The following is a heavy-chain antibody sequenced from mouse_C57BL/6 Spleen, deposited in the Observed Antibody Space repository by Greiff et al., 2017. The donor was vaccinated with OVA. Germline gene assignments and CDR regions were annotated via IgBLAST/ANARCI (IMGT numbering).Heavy chain of an antibody. CDR3: ARYDYDFWFAY. CDR2: IYPGDGDT. Sequence: QVQLQQSGPELVKPGASVKISCKASGYAFSSSWMNWVKQRPGKGLEWIGRIYPGDGDTNYNGKFKGKATLTADKSSSTAYMQLSSLTSEDSAVYFCARYDYDFWFAYWGQGTLVTVSA. V-gene: IGHV1-82*01. D-gene: IGHD2-4*01. J-gene: IGHJ3*01. CDR1: GYAFSSSW.